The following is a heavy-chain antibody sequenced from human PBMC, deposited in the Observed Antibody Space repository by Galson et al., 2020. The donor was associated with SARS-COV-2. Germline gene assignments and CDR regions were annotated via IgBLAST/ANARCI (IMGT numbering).Heavy chain of an antibody. CDR1: GDSITSGDYY. D-gene: IGHD3-16*01. CDR2: IHKSGRT. V-gene: IGHV4-30-4*01. CDR3: ARRGIITGLDY. Sequence: LSLTCSVSGDSITSGDYYWSWIRQPPGKGLEWIGYIHKSGRTYYNPSLKSRLTISIDTSKNQFSLELTSVTAADTAMYFCARRGIITGLDYWDQGTLVTVAS. J-gene: IGHJ4*02.